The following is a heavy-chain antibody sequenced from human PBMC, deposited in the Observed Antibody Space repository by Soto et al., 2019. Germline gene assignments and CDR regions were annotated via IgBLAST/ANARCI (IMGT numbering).Heavy chain of an antibody. CDR3: ARDNGMAGSFDP. D-gene: IGHD2-8*01. CDR2: ITGSSATI. J-gene: IGHJ5*02. Sequence: GGSLRLSCAASGFTFSAYSMNWARQAPGEGLEWISYITGSSATIYYADSVKGRFTISRDNAKNSLYLQMNSLRDEDTAIYFCARDNGMAGSFDPWGQGTLVTVSS. V-gene: IGHV3-48*02. CDR1: GFTFSAYS.